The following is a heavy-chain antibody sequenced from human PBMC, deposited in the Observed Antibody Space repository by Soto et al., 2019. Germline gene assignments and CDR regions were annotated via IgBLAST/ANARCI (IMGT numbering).Heavy chain of an antibody. CDR2: ISANNGNT. Sequence: QVQLVQSGAEVKKHGASVKVSCRASGYTFTSYGTSWVRQAPGQGLEWMGWISANNGNTKYAQKLQGRVTMTTDTSTRTAHMELRSLRSDDTAVYYCAREPNYFDYWGQGTLVTVSS. CDR3: AREPNYFDY. J-gene: IGHJ4*02. V-gene: IGHV1-18*01. CDR1: GYTFTSYG.